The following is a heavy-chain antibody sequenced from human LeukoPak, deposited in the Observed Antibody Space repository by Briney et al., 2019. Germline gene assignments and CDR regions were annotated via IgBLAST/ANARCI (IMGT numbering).Heavy chain of an antibody. CDR3: ARDRVKICSGGSCHGAFDI. J-gene: IGHJ3*02. CDR1: GFTFSSYA. D-gene: IGHD2-15*01. CDR2: ISYDGSNK. V-gene: IGHV3-30-3*01. Sequence: GGSLRLSCAASGFTFSSYAMHWVRQAPGKGLEWVAVISYDGSNKYYADSVKGRFTISRDNSKNTLYLQMNSLRAEDTAVYYCARDRVKICSGGSCHGAFDIWGQGTMVTVSS.